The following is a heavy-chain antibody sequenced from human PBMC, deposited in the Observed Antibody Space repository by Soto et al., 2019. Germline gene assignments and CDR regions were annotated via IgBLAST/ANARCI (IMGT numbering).Heavy chain of an antibody. Sequence: SETLSLTCTVSGGSISSGDYYWSWIRQPPGKGLEWIGYIYYSGSTYYNPSLKSRVTISVDTSKNQFSLKLSSVTAADTAVYYCARAPDTIFGVVHFDYWGQGTLVTVSS. J-gene: IGHJ4*02. CDR3: ARAPDTIFGVVHFDY. D-gene: IGHD3-3*01. V-gene: IGHV4-30-4*01. CDR2: IYYSGST. CDR1: GGSISSGDYY.